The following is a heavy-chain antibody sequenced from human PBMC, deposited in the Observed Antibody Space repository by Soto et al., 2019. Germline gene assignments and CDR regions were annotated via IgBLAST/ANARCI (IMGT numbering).Heavy chain of an antibody. Sequence: VQLVESGGGVVQPGRSLRLSCAASGFTFSSYGMHWVRQAPGKGLEWVAVISYDGSNKYYADSVKGRFTISRDNSKNTLYLQMNSLRAEDTAVYYCAKYSSSSLTYYYYGMDVWGQGTTVTVSS. J-gene: IGHJ6*02. CDR2: ISYDGSNK. CDR1: GFTFSSYG. CDR3: AKYSSSSLTYYYYGMDV. V-gene: IGHV3-30*18. D-gene: IGHD6-13*01.